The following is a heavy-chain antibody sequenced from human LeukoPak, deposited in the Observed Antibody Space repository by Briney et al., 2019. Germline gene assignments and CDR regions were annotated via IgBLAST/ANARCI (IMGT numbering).Heavy chain of an antibody. CDR3: ARERQMGATPFDY. Sequence: GGSLRLSCVASGFTFSTYGMHWVRQAPGKGLEWVAVVGNDEKTIFYADSLKGRFTISRDNSKNTLFLQMNSLRDEDTAVYYCARERQMGATPFDYWGQGSLVTVSS. CDR1: GFTFSTYG. V-gene: IGHV3-30*19. D-gene: IGHD1-26*01. J-gene: IGHJ4*02. CDR2: VGNDEKTI.